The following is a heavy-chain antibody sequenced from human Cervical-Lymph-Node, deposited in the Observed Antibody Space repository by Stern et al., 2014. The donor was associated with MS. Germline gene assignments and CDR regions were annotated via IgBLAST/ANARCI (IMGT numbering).Heavy chain of an antibody. V-gene: IGHV4-4*02. J-gene: IGHJ4*02. D-gene: IGHD3-10*01. CDR1: GDSIRTNTW. CDR2: VYYSGSA. Sequence: QVQLQESGPGLVKPSGTLSLTCAVSGDSIRTNTWWSWVRQPPGKGLEWIGEVYYSGSANYNPSFKSRVIISVGQSKDQFSLRLTSVTAADTAMYYCARGGYYYGLAGFDYWGQGILVTVSS. CDR3: ARGGYYYGLAGFDY.